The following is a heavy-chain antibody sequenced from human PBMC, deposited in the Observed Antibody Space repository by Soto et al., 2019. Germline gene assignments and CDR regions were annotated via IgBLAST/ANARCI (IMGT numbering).Heavy chain of an antibody. V-gene: IGHV4-59*01. CDR1: GGSLSSFY. D-gene: IGHD2-15*01. J-gene: IGHJ5*02. CDR2: IYYSGST. Sequence: SSETQSLTYTVSGGSLSSFYWSWIRQTPGKGLEWIGYIYYSGSTNYNPSLKSRVTISVDTSKNQFSLKLSSVTAADTAVYYCAREVVVAASNWFDPWGQGTLVTVSS. CDR3: AREVVVAASNWFDP.